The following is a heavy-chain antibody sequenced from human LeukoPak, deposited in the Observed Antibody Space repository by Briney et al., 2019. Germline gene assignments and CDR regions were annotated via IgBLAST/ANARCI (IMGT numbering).Heavy chain of an antibody. V-gene: IGHV3-23*01. J-gene: IGHJ6*02. CDR1: GVTLSNYV. D-gene: IGHD6-13*01. Sequence: PGGSLRLSCAGSGVTLSNYVMTWVRQAPGKGLEWVSGISRGGRNTYSADSVKGRFTISRDNSTNTLFVQMNSLRADDTAVYYCAKESAAGKRRNFQYDCMDAWGQGTTVTVSS. CDR2: ISRGGRNT. CDR3: AKESAAGKRRNFQYDCMDA.